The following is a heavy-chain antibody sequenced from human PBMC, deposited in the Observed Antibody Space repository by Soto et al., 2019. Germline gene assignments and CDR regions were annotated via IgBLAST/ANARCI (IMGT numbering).Heavy chain of an antibody. V-gene: IGHV3-30-3*01. CDR3: ARDQGYYDSNYYYGMDV. J-gene: IGHJ6*02. Sequence: GGSLRLSCAASGFTFSSYAMHWVRQAPGKGLEWVAVISYDGSNKYYADSVKGRFTISRDNSKNTLYLQMNSLRAEDTAVYYCARDQGYYDSNYYYGMDVWGQGTTVTAP. CDR2: ISYDGSNK. D-gene: IGHD3-22*01. CDR1: GFTFSSYA.